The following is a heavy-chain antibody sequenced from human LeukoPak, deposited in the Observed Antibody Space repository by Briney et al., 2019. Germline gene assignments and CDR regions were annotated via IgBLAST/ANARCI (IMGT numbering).Heavy chain of an antibody. CDR1: GGTFSSYA. Sequence: PRASVTVSCKASGGTFSSYAISWVRQAPGQGLEWMGGIIPIFGTVNYAQKFQGRVTITADESTSTAYMELSSLRSEDTAVYYCARAGRYQLLSAFDYWGQGTLVTVSS. J-gene: IGHJ4*02. D-gene: IGHD2-2*01. CDR2: IIPIFGTV. CDR3: ARAGRYQLLSAFDY. V-gene: IGHV1-69*13.